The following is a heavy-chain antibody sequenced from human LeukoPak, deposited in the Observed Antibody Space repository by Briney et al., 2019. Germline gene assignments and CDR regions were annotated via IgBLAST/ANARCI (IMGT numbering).Heavy chain of an antibody. Sequence: SVKVSCKASGGTFSSYAISWVRQAPGQGLEWMGRIIPIFGTANYAQKFQGRVTITTDESTSTAYMELSSLRSEDTAVYYCARVNTRGYSYGWIDYWGQGTLVTASS. D-gene: IGHD5-18*01. V-gene: IGHV1-69*05. J-gene: IGHJ4*02. CDR1: GGTFSSYA. CDR3: ARVNTRGYSYGWIDY. CDR2: IIPIFGTA.